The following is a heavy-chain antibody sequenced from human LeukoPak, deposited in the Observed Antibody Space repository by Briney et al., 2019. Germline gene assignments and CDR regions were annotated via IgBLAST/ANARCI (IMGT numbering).Heavy chain of an antibody. CDR3: ASGSNIGATKRADYFDY. CDR2: INPSSGST. V-gene: IGHV1-46*01. CDR1: GYTFTSYY. D-gene: IGHD2/OR15-2a*01. Sequence: ASVKVSCKASGYTFTSYYMHWVRQAPGQGLEWMGIINPSSGSTSYAQKFQGRVTMTRDTSTSTLCMELSSLRSEDTAVYYCASGSNIGATKRADYFDYWGQGTMVTVSS. J-gene: IGHJ4*02.